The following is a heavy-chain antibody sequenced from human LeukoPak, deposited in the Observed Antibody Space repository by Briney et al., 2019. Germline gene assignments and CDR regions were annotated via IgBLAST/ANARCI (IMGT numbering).Heavy chain of an antibody. CDR1: GFTVSSNY. J-gene: IGHJ4*02. V-gene: IGHV3-53*01. D-gene: IGHD6-6*01. CDR2: IYSGGDT. CDR3: ARGGAARSAGH. Sequence: GGSLRLCCAASGFTVSSNYVRWVRQAPGKGLEWVSVIYSGGDTYYADSVKGRFTLSRDNSKNLLYLQMNSLRAEDTAAYYCARGGAARSAGHWGQGTLVTVSS.